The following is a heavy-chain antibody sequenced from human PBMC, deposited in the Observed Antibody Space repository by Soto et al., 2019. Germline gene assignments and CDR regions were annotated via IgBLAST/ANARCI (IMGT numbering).Heavy chain of an antibody. CDR3: TRDRNYFGPAEANGFDL. V-gene: IGHV1-18*01. CDR1: GYSFARYG. Sequence: LQSAAELRSPGASVKVSCKTSGYSFARYGVSWVRQAPGQGLEWLGWISGFNGKTEYSQTLRDRVILTTDTSTGTAYLELRRLKSDDTAIYYCTRDRNYFGPAEANGFDLWGQGTLVTVSS. D-gene: IGHD3-9*01. J-gene: IGHJ5*02. CDR2: ISGFNGKT.